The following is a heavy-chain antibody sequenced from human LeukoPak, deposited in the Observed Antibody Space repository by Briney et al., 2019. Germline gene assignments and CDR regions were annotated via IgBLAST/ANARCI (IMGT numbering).Heavy chain of an antibody. Sequence: GGSLRLSCAASGFTFSSYWMHWVRQAPGKGLVWVSRINSDGSSTSYADSVKGRFTISGDNAKNTLYLQMNSLRAEDTAVYYCARGAGYSSSWSLGYWGQGTLVTVSS. J-gene: IGHJ4*02. V-gene: IGHV3-74*01. CDR2: INSDGSST. CDR3: ARGAGYSSSWSLGY. CDR1: GFTFSSYW. D-gene: IGHD6-13*01.